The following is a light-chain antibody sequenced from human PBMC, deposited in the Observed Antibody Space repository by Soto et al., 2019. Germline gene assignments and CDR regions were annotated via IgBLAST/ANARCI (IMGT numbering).Light chain of an antibody. CDR2: GAS. V-gene: IGKV3-20*01. CDR1: QSISSSY. Sequence: EIVLSQSPGTLSLSPGRRATLSCRASQSISSSYLAWYQQRPGQAPRLLIYGASSRATGIPDRFSGSGSGTEFTLTISRLEPEDFAVYYCQLYDSSSWTFGQGTKVDIK. CDR3: QLYDSSSWT. J-gene: IGKJ1*01.